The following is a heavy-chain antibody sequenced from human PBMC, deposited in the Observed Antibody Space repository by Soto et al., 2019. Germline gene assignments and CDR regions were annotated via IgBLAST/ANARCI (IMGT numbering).Heavy chain of an antibody. CDR2: IYYSGST. CDR3: AVGHYYDFWSGYYLPFDY. D-gene: IGHD3-3*01. V-gene: IGHV4-39*01. Sequence: PSETLSLTCTVSGGSISSSSYYWGWIRQPSGKGLEWIGSIYYSGSTYYNPSLKSRVTISVDTSKNQFSLKLSSVTAADTAVYYCAVGHYYDFWSGYYLPFDYWGQGTLVTVSS. J-gene: IGHJ4*02. CDR1: GGSISSSSYY.